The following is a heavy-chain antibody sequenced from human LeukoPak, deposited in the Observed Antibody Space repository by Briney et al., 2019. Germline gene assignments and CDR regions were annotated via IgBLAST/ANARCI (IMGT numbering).Heavy chain of an antibody. D-gene: IGHD2-2*01. V-gene: IGHV4-38-2*02. J-gene: IGHJ4*02. CDR1: GYSISSGYY. CDR3: ATSRMRYCSSTSCEGADY. Sequence: SETLSLTCTVSGYSISSGYYWGWIRQAPGQGLEWIGSIYNSGSTYYNPSLKSRVTISVDMSKNQFSLKMSSVTAADTAVYYCATSRMRYCSSTSCEGADYWGQGTLVTVSS. CDR2: IYNSGST.